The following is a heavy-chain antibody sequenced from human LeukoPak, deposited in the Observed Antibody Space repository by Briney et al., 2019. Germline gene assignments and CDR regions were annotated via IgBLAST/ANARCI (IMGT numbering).Heavy chain of an antibody. Sequence: SVKVSCKASGDTFSSYAISWVRQAPGQGLEWMGGIIPIFGTANYAQKFQGRVTITADESTSTAYMELSSLRSEDTAVYYCGGCPYYYYYGMDVWGQGTTVTVSS. CDR1: GDTFSSYA. D-gene: IGHD4/OR15-4a*01. V-gene: IGHV1-69*13. J-gene: IGHJ6*02. CDR2: IIPIFGTA. CDR3: GGCPYYYYYGMDV.